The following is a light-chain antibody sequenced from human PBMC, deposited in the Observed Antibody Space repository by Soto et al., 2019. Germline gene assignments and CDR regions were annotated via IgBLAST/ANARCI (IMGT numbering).Light chain of an antibody. V-gene: IGLV2-14*01. Sequence: QSALTQPASVSGSPGQSITISCIGTSSDVGVYNYVSWYQQHPGKAPKLMIYEVSNRSSGVSNRFSGSKSDTTASLTISGLQAEDEADYYCSSYSTTTSPHVLFGGGTKLTVL. CDR1: SSDVGVYNY. CDR3: SSYSTTTSPHVL. CDR2: EVS. J-gene: IGLJ2*01.